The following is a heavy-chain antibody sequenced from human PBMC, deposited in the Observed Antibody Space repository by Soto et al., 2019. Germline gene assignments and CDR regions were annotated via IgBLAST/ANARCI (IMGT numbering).Heavy chain of an antibody. V-gene: IGHV1-8*01. J-gene: IGHJ4*02. D-gene: IGHD3-3*01. CDR2: MNPNSGNT. CDR3: ARGARYYDFWSGSVFDY. CDR1: GYTFTSYD. Sequence: ASVKVSCKASGYTFTSYDINWVRQATGQGLEWMGWMNPNSGNTGYAQKFQGRVTMTRNTSISTAYMELSSLRSEDTAVYYCARGARYYDFWSGSVFDYWGQGSLVIVSS.